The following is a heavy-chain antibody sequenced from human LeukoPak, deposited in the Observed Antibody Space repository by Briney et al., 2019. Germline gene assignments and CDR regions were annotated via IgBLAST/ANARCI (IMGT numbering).Heavy chain of an antibody. CDR1: GFTFSSYG. CDR2: ISYDGSNK. D-gene: IGHD2-15*01. Sequence: GGSLRLSCAASGFTFSSYGMHWVRQAPGKGLEWVAVISYDGSNKYYADSVKGRFTISRDNSKNTLYLQMNSLRAEDTAVYYCARDCSGRNWARDFDYWGQGTLVTVSS. CDR3: ARDCSGRNWARDFDY. V-gene: IGHV3-30*03. J-gene: IGHJ4*02.